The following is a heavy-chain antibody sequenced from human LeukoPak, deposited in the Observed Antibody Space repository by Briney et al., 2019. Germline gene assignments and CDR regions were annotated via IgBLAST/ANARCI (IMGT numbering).Heavy chain of an antibody. D-gene: IGHD6-13*01. CDR3: ARGRGSWYGVYFDY. V-gene: IGHV3-21*01. CDR1: GFTFGSYS. Sequence: GGSLRLSCAASGFTFGSYSMKWVRQAPGKGLEWVSSISSSSGYIDYAESVKGRFNVSRDNDKKSLYLQINSLRTEDTAVYYCARGRGSWYGVYFDYWGQGTLVTVSS. CDR2: ISSSSGYI. J-gene: IGHJ4*02.